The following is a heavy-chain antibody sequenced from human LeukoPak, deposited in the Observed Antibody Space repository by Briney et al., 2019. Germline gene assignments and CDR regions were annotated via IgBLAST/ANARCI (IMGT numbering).Heavy chain of an antibody. V-gene: IGHV3-21*01. CDR2: ISSSSSYI. Sequence: PGGSLRLSCAASGFTFSSYSMNWVRQAPGKGLEWVSSISSSSSYIYYADSVKGRFTISRDNAKNSLYLQMNSLRAEDTAVYYSARPAREEYNYDSSGYSAADYWGQGTLVTVSS. D-gene: IGHD3-22*01. J-gene: IGHJ4*02. CDR1: GFTFSSYS. CDR3: ARPAREEYNYDSSGYSAADY.